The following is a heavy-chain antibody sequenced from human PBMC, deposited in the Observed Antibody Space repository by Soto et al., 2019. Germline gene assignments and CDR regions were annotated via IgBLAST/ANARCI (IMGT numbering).Heavy chain of an antibody. CDR3: AGLGMVRGVISY. Sequence: EVQLVESGGGLVQPGGSLRLSCAASGFTFNTYWMSWVRQAPGKGLEWVANIKHDGSEKYCVDSVKGRFTISRDNAKNALYLQMDSLRAEDTAVYYCAGLGMVRGVISYWGQGTLVTVSS. D-gene: IGHD3-10*01. J-gene: IGHJ4*02. V-gene: IGHV3-7*01. CDR2: IKHDGSEK. CDR1: GFTFNTYW.